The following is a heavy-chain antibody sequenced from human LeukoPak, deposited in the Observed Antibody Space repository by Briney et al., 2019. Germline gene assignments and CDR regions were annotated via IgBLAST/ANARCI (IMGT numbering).Heavy chain of an antibody. J-gene: IGHJ4*02. CDR2: ISGSGGST. V-gene: IGHV3-23*01. CDR3: AKDPLWVVVVPAAPDFDY. CDR1: GFTFSSYA. D-gene: IGHD2-2*01. Sequence: GGSLRLSCAASGFTFSSYAMSWVHQAPGKGLEWVSAISGSGGSTYYADSVKGRFTISRDNSKNTLYLQMNSLRAEDTAVYYCAKDPLWVVVVPAAPDFDYWGQGTLVTVSS.